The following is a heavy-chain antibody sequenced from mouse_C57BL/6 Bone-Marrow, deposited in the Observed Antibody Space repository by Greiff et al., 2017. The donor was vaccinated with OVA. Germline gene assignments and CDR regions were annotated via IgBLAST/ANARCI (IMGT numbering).Heavy chain of an antibody. CDR1: GYTFTSYW. V-gene: IGHV1-69*01. CDR3: ARETYSLRPFAY. D-gene: IGHD1-2*01. J-gene: IGHJ3*01. Sequence: QVQLQQPGAELVMPGASVKLSCKASGYTFTSYWMHWVKQRPGQGLEWIGEIDPSDSYTNYNQKFKGKSTLTVDKSSSTAYMQLSSLTSEDSAVYYCARETYSLRPFAYWGQGTLVTVSA. CDR2: IDPSDSYT.